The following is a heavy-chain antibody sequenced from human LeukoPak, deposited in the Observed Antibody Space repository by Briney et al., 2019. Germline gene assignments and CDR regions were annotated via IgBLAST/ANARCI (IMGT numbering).Heavy chain of an antibody. CDR1: GLTFSSYA. V-gene: IGHV3-23*01. J-gene: IGHJ4*02. Sequence: GGSLRLSCAASGLTFSSYAMSWVRQAPGKGLEWVSAISGSGASTYYADSVKGRFTISRDNTKNTLYLQMNSLRAEDTAVYYCAKDHPRYCSSTSCYSGGFDYWGQGALVTVAS. D-gene: IGHD2-2*01. CDR2: ISGSGAST. CDR3: AKDHPRYCSSTSCYSGGFDY.